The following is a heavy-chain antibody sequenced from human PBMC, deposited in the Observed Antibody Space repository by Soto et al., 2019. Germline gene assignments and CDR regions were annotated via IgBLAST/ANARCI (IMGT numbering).Heavy chain of an antibody. CDR1: GFTFGDYA. V-gene: IGHV3-49*03. D-gene: IGHD3-3*01. Sequence: PGGSLRLSCTASGFTFGDYAMSWFRQAPGKGLEWVGFIRSKANGGTTEYAASVKGRFTNSRDDSRSIAYLQMISLNTEYTAVYYCTRDIPPHDFWSGYHQFYYYYGMDVWGQGTTVTVSS. CDR3: TRDIPPHDFWSGYHQFYYYYGMDV. J-gene: IGHJ6*02. CDR2: IRSKANGGTT.